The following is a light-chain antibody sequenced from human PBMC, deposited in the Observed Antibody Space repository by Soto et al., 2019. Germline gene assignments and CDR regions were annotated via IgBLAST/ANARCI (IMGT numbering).Light chain of an antibody. V-gene: IGKV1-39*01. Sequence: DLQMTQSPSSLSASVGDRVTITCRASERIARHLNWYQQKPGKAPKLLIYAASSLQNGVPSRFRGGGSGTDFTLTFNNLQPEDFATYYCQQTYSTLSITFGQGTRLEIK. CDR3: QQTYSTLSIT. CDR1: ERIARH. CDR2: AAS. J-gene: IGKJ5*01.